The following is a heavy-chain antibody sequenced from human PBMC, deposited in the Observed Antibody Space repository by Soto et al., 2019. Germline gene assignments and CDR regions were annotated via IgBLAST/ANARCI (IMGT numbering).Heavy chain of an antibody. V-gene: IGHV3-21*01. CDR3: ARVVVVPAAGIDY. Sequence: EVQLVESGGGLVEPGGSLRLSCAASGFTFSSYSMNWVRQAPGKGLEWVSSISSSSSYIYYADSVKGRFTISRDNAKNSLYLQMNSLRAEDTAVYYCARVVVVPAAGIDYWGQGTLVTVSS. J-gene: IGHJ4*02. CDR1: GFTFSSYS. CDR2: ISSSSSYI. D-gene: IGHD2-2*01.